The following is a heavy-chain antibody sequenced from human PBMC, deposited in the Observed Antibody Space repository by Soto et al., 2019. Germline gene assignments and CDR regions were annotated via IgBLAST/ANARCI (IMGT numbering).Heavy chain of an antibody. D-gene: IGHD6-19*01. CDR3: ARGVSSGWYFPPDFDY. Sequence: SETLSLTCTVSGGSISSYYWSWIRQPPGKGLEWIGYIYYSGSTNYNPSLRSRVTISVDTSKNQFSLKLSSVTAADTAVYYCARGVSSGWYFPPDFDYWGQGTLVTVSS. V-gene: IGHV4-59*01. J-gene: IGHJ4*02. CDR2: IYYSGST. CDR1: GGSISSYY.